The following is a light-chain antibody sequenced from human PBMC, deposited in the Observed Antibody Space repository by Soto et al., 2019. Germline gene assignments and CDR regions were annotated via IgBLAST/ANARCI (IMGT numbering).Light chain of an antibody. J-gene: IGLJ3*02. Sequence: QSALTQPASVSGSPGQSITISCTGTSSDVGGYNYVSWNQQHPGKAPKLMIYEVSNRPSGVSNRFSGSKSGNTASLTISGLQAEDEADYSCSSYTSSNTLLFGGGTKLTVL. V-gene: IGLV2-14*01. CDR1: SSDVGGYNY. CDR3: SSYTSSNTLL. CDR2: EVS.